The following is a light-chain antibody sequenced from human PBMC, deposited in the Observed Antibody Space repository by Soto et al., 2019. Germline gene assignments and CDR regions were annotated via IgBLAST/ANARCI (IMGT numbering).Light chain of an antibody. J-gene: IGKJ3*01. CDR2: AAS. CDR3: QQYYSYPGT. Sequence: AIRMTQSPSSLSASTGDRVTITCRASQGISSYLAWYQQKPEKAPKLLIYAASTLQSGVPSRFSGSGSGTDFTLTISCLQSEDFATYYCQQYYSYPGTFGPGTKVDIK. CDR1: QGISSY. V-gene: IGKV1-8*01.